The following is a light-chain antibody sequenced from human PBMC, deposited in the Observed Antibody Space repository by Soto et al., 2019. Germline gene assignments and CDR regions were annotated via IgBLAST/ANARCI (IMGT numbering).Light chain of an antibody. Sequence: EIVLTQSPASLSLSPGERSTLSCRASQIVNSYLAWYQQKPGRAPRLLIYQTSTRAAGIPARFSASDTGTEFTLTICSLQSEDFAVYYCQQYNNWPPITFGQGTQLEIK. J-gene: IGKJ5*01. CDR3: QQYNNWPPIT. CDR1: QIVNSY. CDR2: QTS. V-gene: IGKV3D-15*01.